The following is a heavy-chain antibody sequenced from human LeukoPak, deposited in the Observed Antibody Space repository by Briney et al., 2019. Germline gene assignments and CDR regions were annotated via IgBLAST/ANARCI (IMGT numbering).Heavy chain of an antibody. V-gene: IGHV4-61*01. CDR1: GYSISSSYY. J-gene: IGHJ3*02. D-gene: IGHD2-2*01. Sequence: KSSETLSLTCTVSGYSISSSYYWSWIRQPPGKGLEWIGYIYYSGSTNYNPSLKSRVTISVDTSKNQFSLKLSSVTAADTAVYYCARYLVVPAAIRPIDAFDIWGQGTMVTVSS. CDR3: ARYLVVPAAIRPIDAFDI. CDR2: IYYSGST.